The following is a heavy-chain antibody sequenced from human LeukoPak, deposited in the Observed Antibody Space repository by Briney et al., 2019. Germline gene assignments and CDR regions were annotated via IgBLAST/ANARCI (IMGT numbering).Heavy chain of an antibody. CDR2: ISGSGGST. D-gene: IGHD6-19*01. V-gene: IGHV3-23*01. Sequence: GGSLRLSCAASGFTFSSYAMSWVRQAPGKGLEWVSAISGSGGSTYYADSVKGRFTISRDNSKNTLYLQMNSLRAEDTAVYYCARGDSSGWHQFDYWGQGTLVTVSS. CDR3: ARGDSSGWHQFDY. CDR1: GFTFSSYA. J-gene: IGHJ4*02.